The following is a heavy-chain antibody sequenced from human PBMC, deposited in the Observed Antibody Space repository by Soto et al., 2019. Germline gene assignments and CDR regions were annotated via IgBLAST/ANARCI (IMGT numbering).Heavy chain of an antibody. Sequence: GGSLRLSCAASGFPVSSNYMSWVRQAPGKGLEWVSVIYSGGSTYYADSVKGRFTISRDNSKNTLYLQMNSLRAEDTAVYYCARVHSGYDYGRDYYYYMDVWGKGTTVTVSS. CDR2: IYSGGST. D-gene: IGHD5-12*01. V-gene: IGHV3-66*01. CDR3: ARVHSGYDYGRDYYYYMDV. CDR1: GFPVSSNY. J-gene: IGHJ6*03.